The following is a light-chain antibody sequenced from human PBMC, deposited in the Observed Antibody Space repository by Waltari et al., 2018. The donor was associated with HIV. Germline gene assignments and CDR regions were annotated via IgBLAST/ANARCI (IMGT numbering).Light chain of an antibody. CDR3: CSYAGSVV. CDR1: SSDVGNYNL. J-gene: IGLJ2*01. CDR2: EVS. Sequence: QSALTQPAPVPGSPGQSITISCTGTSSDVGNYNLVSWYQQHPGKAPKLMIYEVSKRPSGVSNRFSGSKSGNTASLTISGLQAEDEADYYCCSYAGSVVFGGGTKLTVL. V-gene: IGLV2-23*02.